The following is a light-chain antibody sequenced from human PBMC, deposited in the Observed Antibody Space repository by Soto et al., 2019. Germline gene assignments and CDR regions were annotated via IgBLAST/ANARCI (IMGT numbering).Light chain of an antibody. J-gene: IGKJ5*01. CDR3: QQYKNWPQT. CDR2: GVS. V-gene: IGKV3-15*01. CDR1: QLFSSN. Sequence: TQCIATVWECAGEGVSVAFRASQLFSSNLAWYQHKPGQAPRLLIYGVSTRDTGVPDRFSGSASGTEFTLTISSLQSEDFAVYYCQQYKNWPQTFGQGTRLEIK.